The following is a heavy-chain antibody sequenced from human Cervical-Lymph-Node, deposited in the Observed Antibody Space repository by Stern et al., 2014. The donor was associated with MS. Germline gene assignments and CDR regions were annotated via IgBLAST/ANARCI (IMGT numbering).Heavy chain of an antibody. CDR1: GFTFSRYG. Sequence: VQLVESGGGVVQPGRSLRLSCAASGFTFSRYGMHWVRQAPGKGLEWVAVISYDVSNIYYADSLKGRFTISRDNSKNTLYLQMNSLRSEDTAMYYCAKEPSTLGGVIVYQFDSWGQGTLVTVSS. D-gene: IGHD3-16*01. CDR2: ISYDVSNI. V-gene: IGHV3-30*18. J-gene: IGHJ4*02. CDR3: AKEPSTLGGVIVYQFDS.